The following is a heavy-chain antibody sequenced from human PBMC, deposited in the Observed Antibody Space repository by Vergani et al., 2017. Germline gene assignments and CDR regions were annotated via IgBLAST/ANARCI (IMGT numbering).Heavy chain of an antibody. CDR1: GYTFTGYY. V-gene: IGHV1-2*02. D-gene: IGHD1-26*01. CDR2: INPHSGGT. Sequence: QVQLVQSGADVKKPGASVKVSCKASGYTFTGYYMHWVRQAPGQGLEWMGWINPHSGGTNYAQKFQGRVTMTRDTSISTAYMELSRLRSDDTAVYYCAKVSVGATYYFDYWGQGTLVTVSS. CDR3: AKVSVGATYYFDY. J-gene: IGHJ4*02.